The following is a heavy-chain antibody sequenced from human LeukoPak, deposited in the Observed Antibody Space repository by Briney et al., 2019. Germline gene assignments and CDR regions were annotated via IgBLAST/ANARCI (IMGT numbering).Heavy chain of an antibody. CDR1: GFTFRTYW. V-gene: IGHV3-74*01. CDR2: ISSDGSST. CDR3: AREWALPGAYYMDV. J-gene: IGHJ6*03. D-gene: IGHD1-26*01. Sequence: GGSLRLSCAASGFTFRTYWMHWVPHVRGKGLVWVSRISSDGSSTIYADSVKGRFTISRDNANNTLYLQMNSLRGEDTAVYYCAREWALPGAYYMDVWGKGTTVTVSS.